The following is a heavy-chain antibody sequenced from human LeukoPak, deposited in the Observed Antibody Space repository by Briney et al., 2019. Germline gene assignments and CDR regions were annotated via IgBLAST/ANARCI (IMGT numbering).Heavy chain of an antibody. CDR3: ARDRAVAGLTRNWFDP. J-gene: IGHJ5*02. CDR1: GGSISSYY. D-gene: IGHD6-19*01. Sequence: SETLSLTCTVSGGSISSYYWSWIRQPAGKGLEWIGRIYTSGSTNYNPSLKSRVTMSVDTSKNQFSLKLSSVTAADTAVYYCARDRAVAGLTRNWFDPWGQGTLVTVSS. CDR2: IYTSGST. V-gene: IGHV4-4*07.